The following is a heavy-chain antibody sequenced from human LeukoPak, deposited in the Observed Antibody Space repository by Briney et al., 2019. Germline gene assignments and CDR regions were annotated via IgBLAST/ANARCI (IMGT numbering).Heavy chain of an antibody. Sequence: PSQTLSLTCTVSGGTISSGSYYWRWIRQPAGKGLEWIGRIYTSGSTNYNPPLKSRVTISVDTSKNQFSLKLSSVTAADTAVYYCARDEPTVTTGLYYYYYYMDVWGKGTTVTVSS. J-gene: IGHJ6*03. D-gene: IGHD4-11*01. V-gene: IGHV4-61*02. CDR3: ARDEPTVTTGLYYYYYYMDV. CDR1: GGTISSGSYY. CDR2: IYTSGST.